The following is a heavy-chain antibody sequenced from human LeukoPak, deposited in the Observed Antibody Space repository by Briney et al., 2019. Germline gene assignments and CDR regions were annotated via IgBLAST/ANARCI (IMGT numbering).Heavy chain of an antibody. CDR1: GFTFSNTA. V-gene: IGHV1-58*01. D-gene: IGHD5-12*01. J-gene: IGHJ6*02. CDR2: IVVGSDST. CDR3: TAEIYRGHVYSYYYGMDV. Sequence: SVKVSCKASGFTFSNTAFQWVRQARGQRLEWIGWIVVGSDSTKYAQKFQERVSITRDMSTSTVYMELSSLRSEDTAVYYCTAEIYRGHVYSYYYGMDVWGRGTTVTVFS.